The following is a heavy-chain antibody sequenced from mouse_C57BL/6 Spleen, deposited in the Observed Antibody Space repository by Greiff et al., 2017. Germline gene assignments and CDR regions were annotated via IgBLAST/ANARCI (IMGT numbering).Heavy chain of an antibody. CDR3: ARVELGRFAY. CDR2: IYPSDSET. Sequence: QVQLQQPGAELVRPGSSVKLSCKASGYTFTSYWLDWVKQRPGQGLEWIGNIYPSDSETHYNQKFKDKATLTVDKSSSTAYMQLSSLTSEDSAVYYCARVELGRFAYWGQGTLVTVSA. J-gene: IGHJ3*01. D-gene: IGHD4-1*01. V-gene: IGHV1-61*01. CDR1: GYTFTSYW.